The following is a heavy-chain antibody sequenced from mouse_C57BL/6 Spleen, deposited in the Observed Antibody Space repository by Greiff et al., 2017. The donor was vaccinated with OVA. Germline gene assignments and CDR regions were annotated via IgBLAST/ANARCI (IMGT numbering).Heavy chain of an antibody. CDR2: INYDGSST. CDR3: VRDYYGFDY. V-gene: IGHV5-16*01. CDR1: GFTFSDYY. J-gene: IGHJ2*01. Sequence: EVQLVESEGGLVQPGSSMKLSCTASGFTFSDYYMAWVRQVPEKGLEWVANINYDGSSTYYLDSLKSRFIISRDNAKNILYLQMSSLKSEDTATYYCVRDYYGFDYWGQGTTLTVSS. D-gene: IGHD2-1*01.